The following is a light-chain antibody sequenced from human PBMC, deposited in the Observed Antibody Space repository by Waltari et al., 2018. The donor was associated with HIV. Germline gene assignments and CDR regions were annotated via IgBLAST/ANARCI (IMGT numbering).Light chain of an antibody. CDR2: GNN. Sequence: QSVLTQPPSVSGAPGQRVSISCTGSSSNIGAGYDVQWYQQLPGTAPKLLIYGNNKRPSGVPARFSGSKSGTSAALAITGLQAEDEADYYCQSNDNSLSGSRVFGTGTKVTVL. CDR1: SSNIGAGYD. J-gene: IGLJ1*01. V-gene: IGLV1-40*01. CDR3: QSNDNSLSGSRV.